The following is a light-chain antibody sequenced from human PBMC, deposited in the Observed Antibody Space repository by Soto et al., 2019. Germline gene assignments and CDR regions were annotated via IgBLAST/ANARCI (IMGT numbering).Light chain of an antibody. J-gene: IGLJ2*01. CDR1: SGDVGGYNY. Sequence: QSVLTQPASVSGSPGQSITISCTGTSGDVGGYNYVSWYQQHPGKAPKLMIYDVSNRPSGVSNRFSGSKSGNTASLTISGLQAEDEADYYCSSYTSSREVVFGGGTKLTVL. CDR3: SSYTSSREVV. V-gene: IGLV2-14*01. CDR2: DVS.